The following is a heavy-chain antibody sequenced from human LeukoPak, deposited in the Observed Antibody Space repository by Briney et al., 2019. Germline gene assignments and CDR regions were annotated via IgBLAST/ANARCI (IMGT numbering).Heavy chain of an antibody. J-gene: IGHJ3*02. V-gene: IGHV4-59*08. CDR2: MFYNVST. Sequence: PSETLSPTCTVFGGSISRYYWNCIRQSPGKGVEWIAYMFYNVSTNYSPSLKSRVTISVDTSKNQFSLKLISVTAADTAVYFCARQGSGRAFDIRGQGTMVTVSS. CDR3: ARQGSGRAFDI. CDR1: GGSISRYY.